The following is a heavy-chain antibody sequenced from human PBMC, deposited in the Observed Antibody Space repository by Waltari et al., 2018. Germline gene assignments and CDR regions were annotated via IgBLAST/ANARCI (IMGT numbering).Heavy chain of an antibody. CDR3: ARDTPNCSGGSCYGP. Sequence: QVQLQESGPGLVKPSETLSLTCAVSGYSISSGYYWGWIRQPPGKGLEWIGSIYHSGSTYYNPSLKSRVTISVDTSKNQFSLKLSSVTAADTAVYYCARDTPNCSGGSCYGPWGQGTLVTVSS. D-gene: IGHD2-15*01. CDR1: GYSISSGYY. CDR2: IYHSGST. J-gene: IGHJ5*02. V-gene: IGHV4-38-2*02.